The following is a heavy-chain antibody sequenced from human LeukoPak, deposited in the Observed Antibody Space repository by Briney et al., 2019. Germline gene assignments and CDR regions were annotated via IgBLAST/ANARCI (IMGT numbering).Heavy chain of an antibody. Sequence: ASVKVSCKASGSLTSYDINWVRQATGQGLEWMGWMNPNSGNTGYAQKFQGRVTMTRNTSISTAYMELSSLRSEDTAVYYCAGGTVVRGVIDYWGQATLVTVSS. CDR2: MNPNSGNT. CDR3: AGGTVVRGVIDY. CDR1: GSLTSYD. D-gene: IGHD3-10*01. J-gene: IGHJ4*02. V-gene: IGHV1-8*01.